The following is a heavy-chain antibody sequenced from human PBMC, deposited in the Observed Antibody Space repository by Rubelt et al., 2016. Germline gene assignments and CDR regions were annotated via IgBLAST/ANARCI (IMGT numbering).Heavy chain of an antibody. Sequence: EVQLVESGGGLVQPGGSLRLSCAASGFTFSDYWMAWVRQAPGKGLEWVGNINPDGGEQNYVDSVRGRFTISRDNTKNSLYVEMNSLRAEDTAVYSWATKRAPGNVMDVWGQGTTVTVSS. CDR3: ATKRAPGNVMDV. J-gene: IGHJ6*02. CDR2: INPDGGEQ. CDR1: GFTFSDYW. V-gene: IGHV3-7*01. D-gene: IGHD1-14*01.